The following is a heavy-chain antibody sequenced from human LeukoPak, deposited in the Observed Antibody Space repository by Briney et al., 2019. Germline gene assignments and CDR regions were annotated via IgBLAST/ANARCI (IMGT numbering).Heavy chain of an antibody. V-gene: IGHV3-7*01. CDR3: VGTRSYYYYYMDV. CDR2: IKQDGSEK. Sequence: PGGSLRLSCAASGFTFSSYWMSWVRQAPGKGLEWVANIKQDGSEKYYVDSVKGRFTISRDNAKNSLYLQMNSLRAEDTAVYYCVGTRSYYYYYMDVWGKGTTVTISS. D-gene: IGHD1-7*01. CDR1: GFTFSSYW. J-gene: IGHJ6*03.